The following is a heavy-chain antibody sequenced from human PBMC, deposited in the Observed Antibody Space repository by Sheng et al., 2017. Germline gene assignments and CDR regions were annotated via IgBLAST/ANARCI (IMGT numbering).Heavy chain of an antibody. J-gene: IGHJ3*02. D-gene: IGHD3-10*01. V-gene: IGHV4-59*02. Sequence: QVQLQESGPGLVKPSETLSLSCTVSGGSVTSFYWSWIRQPPGKELEWIGYIYYTGNTNSNPSLKSRVTISVDTSKNQFSLKLNSVSPADTAVYYCARVGGSRXPLSAFDIWGQGTMVTVSS. CDR3: ARVGGSRXPLSAFDI. CDR1: GGSVTSFY. CDR2: IYYTGNT.